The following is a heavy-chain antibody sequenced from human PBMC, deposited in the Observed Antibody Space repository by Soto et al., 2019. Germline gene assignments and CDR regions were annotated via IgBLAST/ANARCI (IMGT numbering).Heavy chain of an antibody. D-gene: IGHD1-26*01. CDR2: INSDGSST. CDR1: GFSISGHW. J-gene: IGHJ5*02. Sequence: GGSLRLSCAASGFSISGHWMHWVRQAPGKGLVWVSRINSDGSSTTYADSVKGRFTISRDKAKNTLFMQMNSLGVEDTAVYYCARSYSGTHGCFDPWGQGTLVTVSS. CDR3: ARSYSGTHGCFDP. V-gene: IGHV3-74*01.